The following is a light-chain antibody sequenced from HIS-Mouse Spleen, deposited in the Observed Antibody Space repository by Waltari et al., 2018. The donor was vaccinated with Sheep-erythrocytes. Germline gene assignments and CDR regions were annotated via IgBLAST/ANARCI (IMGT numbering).Light chain of an antibody. Sequence: QSALTQPRSVSGSPGQSVTISCTGTRSDVGGYNEVSWYQQHPGKAPKLTIYDVSKRPSEVPDRFSGSKYGTTASMTISGLQAEDEADYYCCSDAGSYNHVFATGTKVTVL. CDR1: RSDVGGYNE. CDR3: CSDAGSYNHV. V-gene: IGLV2-11*01. J-gene: IGLJ1*01. CDR2: DVS.